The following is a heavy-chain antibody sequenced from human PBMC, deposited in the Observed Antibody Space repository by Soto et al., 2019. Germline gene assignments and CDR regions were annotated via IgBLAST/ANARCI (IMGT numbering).Heavy chain of an antibody. CDR2: INPNSGDT. Sequence: ASVKVSCKASGYTFTYYHVHWVRQAPGQGLEWMGIINPNSGDTTYAQKFQGRVTMTRDTSTSTVYMEVTSLTSEDTAVYYCASSSGYAGWFDPWGQGTLVTVSS. CDR3: ASSSGYAGWFDP. V-gene: IGHV1-46*01. D-gene: IGHD5-12*01. J-gene: IGHJ5*02. CDR1: GYTFTYYH.